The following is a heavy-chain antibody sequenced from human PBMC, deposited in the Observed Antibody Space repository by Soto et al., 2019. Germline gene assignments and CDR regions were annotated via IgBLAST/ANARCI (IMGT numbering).Heavy chain of an antibody. D-gene: IGHD6-13*01. Sequence: ASVKVSCTASGYTFTSYGISWVRQAPGQGLEWMGWISAYNGNTNYAQKLQGRVTMNTETSTNTVYMELSSLRSDDTAVYYCARGLDSSSSNWFDPWGQGTVVTVS. CDR3: ARGLDSSSSNWFDP. CDR2: ISAYNGNT. V-gene: IGHV1-18*01. CDR1: GYTFTSYG. J-gene: IGHJ5*02.